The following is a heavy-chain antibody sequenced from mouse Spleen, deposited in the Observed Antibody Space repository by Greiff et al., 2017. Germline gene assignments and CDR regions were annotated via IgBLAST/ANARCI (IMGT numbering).Heavy chain of an antibody. D-gene: IGHD1-1*01. CDR1: GYTFTDYE. J-gene: IGHJ1*01. CDR2: IDPETGGT. Sequence: QVQLQQSGAELVRPGASVTLSCKASGYTFTDYEMHWVKQTPVHGLEWIGAIDPETGGTAYNQKFKGKAILTADKSSSTAYMELRSLTSEDSAVYYCTRSPITTVVANWYFDVWGAGTTVTVSS. CDR3: TRSPITTVVANWYFDV. V-gene: IGHV1-15*01.